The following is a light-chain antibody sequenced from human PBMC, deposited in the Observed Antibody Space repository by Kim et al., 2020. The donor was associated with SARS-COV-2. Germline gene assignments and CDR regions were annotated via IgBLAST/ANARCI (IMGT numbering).Light chain of an antibody. V-gene: IGLV1-40*01. CDR2: GDT. Sequence: QRVTFSCTGSNSNIGAKFDVHWYQQLPGTAPKLLISGDTNRPSGVPKRFSGSKSGTSASLAITGLQAEDEGDYYCQSYDSSLRVEVFGTGTKVTVL. J-gene: IGLJ1*01. CDR1: NSNIGAKFD. CDR3: QSYDSSLRVEV.